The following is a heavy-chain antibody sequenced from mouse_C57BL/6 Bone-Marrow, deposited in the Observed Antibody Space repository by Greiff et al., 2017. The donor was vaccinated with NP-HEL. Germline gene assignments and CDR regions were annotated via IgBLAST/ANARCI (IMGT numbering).Heavy chain of an antibody. CDR2: IYPGDGDT. CDR3: ARRTGTDYAMDY. Sequence: QVQLQQSGPELVKPGASVKISCKASGYAFSSSWMNWVKQRPGKGLEWIGRIYPGDGDTNDNGKFKGKATMTADKSSSTADMQLSSLTSEDSAVYFCARRTGTDYAMDYWGQGTSVTVSS. J-gene: IGHJ4*01. V-gene: IGHV1-82*01. CDR1: GYAFSSSW. D-gene: IGHD4-1*01.